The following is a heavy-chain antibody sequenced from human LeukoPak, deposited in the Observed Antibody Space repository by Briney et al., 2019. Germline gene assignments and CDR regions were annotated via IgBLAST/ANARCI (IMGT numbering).Heavy chain of an antibody. J-gene: IGHJ4*02. CDR1: GFTFSSYG. CDR3: AEEDSFEYSSSWFDY. D-gene: IGHD6-13*01. V-gene: IGHV3-30*18. CDR2: ISYDGSNK. Sequence: GRSLRLSCAASGFTFSSYGMHWVRQAPGKGLEWVAVISYDGSNKYCADSVKGRFTISRDNSKNTLYLQMNSLRAEDTAVYYCAEEDSFEYSSSWFDYWGQGTLVTVSS.